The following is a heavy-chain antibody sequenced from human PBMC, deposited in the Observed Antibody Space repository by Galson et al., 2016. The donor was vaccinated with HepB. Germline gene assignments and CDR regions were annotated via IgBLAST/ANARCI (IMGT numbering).Heavy chain of an antibody. J-gene: IGHJ4*02. V-gene: IGHV1-46*01. CDR3: AREGSVTSFFDS. CDR2: INPSGGST. CDR1: GYTFTSYY. D-gene: IGHD2-2*01. Sequence: SVKVSCKASGYTFTSYYIHWVRQAPGQGLEWMGIINPSGGSTSYAQEFQGRIAMTRDTSTSTVYMELSSLRSEDSAVYYCAREGSVTSFFDSWGQGAVVTVSS.